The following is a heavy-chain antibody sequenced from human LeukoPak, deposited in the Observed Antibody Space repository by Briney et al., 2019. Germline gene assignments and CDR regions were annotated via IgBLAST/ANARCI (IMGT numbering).Heavy chain of an antibody. D-gene: IGHD3-3*02. V-gene: IGHV3-48*03. J-gene: IGHJ6*03. CDR1: GFTFSSYE. Sequence: GGSLRLSCAASGFTFSSYEMNWVRQAPGKGLEWVSYISSSGSTIYYADSVKGRFTISRDNAKNSLYLQMNSLRAEDTAVYYCARVISEYYYYYYMDVWGKGTTVTVSS. CDR2: ISSSGSTI. CDR3: ARVISEYYYYYYMDV.